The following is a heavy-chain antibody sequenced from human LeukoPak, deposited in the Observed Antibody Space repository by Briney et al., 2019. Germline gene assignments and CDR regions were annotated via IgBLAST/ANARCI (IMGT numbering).Heavy chain of an antibody. Sequence: PGGSLRLSCAASGFTFSSYAMSWVRQAPGKGLDWVSSINGGGGSTYYADSVKGRFTISRDNSKNTLYLQMNSLRAEDTAVYYCARDQGGSLGYFYWGQGTLVTVSS. D-gene: IGHD1-26*01. CDR1: GFTFSSYA. CDR2: INGGGGST. V-gene: IGHV3-23*01. CDR3: ARDQGGSLGYFY. J-gene: IGHJ4*02.